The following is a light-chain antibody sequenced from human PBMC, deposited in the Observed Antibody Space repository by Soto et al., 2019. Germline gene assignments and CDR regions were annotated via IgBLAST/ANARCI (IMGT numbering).Light chain of an antibody. V-gene: IGKV3-11*01. CDR3: QQNYNLQGT. Sequence: EIVLTQSPATLSLSPGDRATLSCWASQSIGTYVNWFQQKPGQPPRLLIYASSTRVIGIPDRISGGGSGTDFSLTISSLEPEDSPVYYCQQNYNLQGTFGQGTKADIK. CDR2: ASS. CDR1: QSIGTY. J-gene: IGKJ1*01.